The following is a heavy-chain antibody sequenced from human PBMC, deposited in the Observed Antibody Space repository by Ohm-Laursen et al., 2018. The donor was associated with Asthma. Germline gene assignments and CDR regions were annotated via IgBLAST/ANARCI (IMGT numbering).Heavy chain of an antibody. Sequence: SVKVSCKVSGYTLTKLSMHWVRQAPGKGLEWMGGFDPEDGETIYAQKFQGRVTMNEDTSTDTAYMELSSLRSEDTAVYFCATGGVGELSWGQGTLVTVSS. CDR2: FDPEDGET. CDR3: ATGGVGELS. V-gene: IGHV1-24*01. D-gene: IGHD3-16*02. J-gene: IGHJ4*02. CDR1: GYTLTKLS.